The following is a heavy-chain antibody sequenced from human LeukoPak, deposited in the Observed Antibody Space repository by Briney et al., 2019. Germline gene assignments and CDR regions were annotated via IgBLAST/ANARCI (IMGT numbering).Heavy chain of an antibody. Sequence: SETLSLTCTVSGGSISSSYWTWIRQPPGKGLEWIGYIYYSGNTNYNPSLKSRVTISVDASKSQSSLKLSSVTAADTAVYYCARESILTGNFDYWGQGTLVTVSS. CDR1: GGSISSSY. J-gene: IGHJ4*02. CDR2: IYYSGNT. CDR3: ARESILTGNFDY. V-gene: IGHV4-59*01. D-gene: IGHD1-14*01.